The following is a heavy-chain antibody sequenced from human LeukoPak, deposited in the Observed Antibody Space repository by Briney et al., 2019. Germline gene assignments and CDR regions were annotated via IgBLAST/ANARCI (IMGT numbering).Heavy chain of an antibody. D-gene: IGHD3-10*01. J-gene: IGHJ4*02. V-gene: IGHV3-48*01. CDR2: ISSSSSTI. Sequence: GGSLRLSCAASGFTFSSYSMNWVRQVPGKGLEWVSYISSSSSTIYYADSVKGRFTISRDNAKNSLYLQMNSLRAEDTAVYYCARVKLPPLLWFGESPLDYWGQGTLVTVSS. CDR1: GFTFSSYS. CDR3: ARVKLPPLLWFGESPLDY.